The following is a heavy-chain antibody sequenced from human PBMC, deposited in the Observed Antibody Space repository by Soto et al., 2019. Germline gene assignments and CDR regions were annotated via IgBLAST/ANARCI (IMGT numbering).Heavy chain of an antibody. CDR3: ASVPYSGSYTGPP. J-gene: IGHJ5*02. CDR1: GGTFSSYA. CDR2: IIPIFGTA. V-gene: IGHV1-69*06. Sequence: SVQVSCKASGGTFSSYAISWVRQAPGQGLEWMGGIIPIFGTANYAQKFQGRVTITADKSTSTAYMELSSLRSEDTAVYYCASVPYSGSYTGPPCGQGTLVTVYS. D-gene: IGHD1-26*01.